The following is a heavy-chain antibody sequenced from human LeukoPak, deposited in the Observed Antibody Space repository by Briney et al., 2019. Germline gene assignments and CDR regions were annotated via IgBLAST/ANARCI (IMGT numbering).Heavy chain of an antibody. D-gene: IGHD3-9*01. CDR2: INPSGGGT. Sequence: ASVTVSFKASGYTFTSYYMHWVRQAPGQGLEWMGIINPSGGGTSYAQKFQGRVTMTRDTSTSTVYMELSSLRSEDTAVYYCARGEVYDILTGYYLPDYWGQGTLVTVSS. J-gene: IGHJ4*02. V-gene: IGHV1-46*01. CDR1: GYTFTSYY. CDR3: ARGEVYDILTGYYLPDY.